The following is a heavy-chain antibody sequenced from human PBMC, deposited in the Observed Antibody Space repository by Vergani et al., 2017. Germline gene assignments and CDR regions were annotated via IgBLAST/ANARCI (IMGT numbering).Heavy chain of an antibody. Sequence: QVTLKESGPVLVKPTETLTLTCTVSGFSLSNARMGVSWIRQPPGKALEWLAHIFSNDEKSYSTSLKIRLTISKDTSKSQVVLTMTNMDPVDTATYYCARIRNLYYFDYWGQGTLVTVSS. V-gene: IGHV2-26*01. D-gene: IGHD4-11*01. CDR3: ARIRNLYYFDY. CDR1: GFSLSNARMG. J-gene: IGHJ4*02. CDR2: IFSNDEK.